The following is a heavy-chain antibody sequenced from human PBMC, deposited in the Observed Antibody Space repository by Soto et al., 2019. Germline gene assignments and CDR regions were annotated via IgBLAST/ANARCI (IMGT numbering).Heavy chain of an antibody. CDR3: ARDGSLRSTSLYYYGMDV. CDR2: INSSSSYI. V-gene: IGHV3-21*01. J-gene: IGHJ6*02. CDR1: GFTFSSYS. D-gene: IGHD2-2*01. Sequence: EVQLVESGGGLVKPGGSLRLSCAASGFTFSSYSMNWVRQAPGKGLEWVSSINSSSSYIYYADSVKGRFTISRDNAKNSLYLQMNSLRAEDTAVYYCARDGSLRSTSLYYYGMDVWGQGTTVTVSS.